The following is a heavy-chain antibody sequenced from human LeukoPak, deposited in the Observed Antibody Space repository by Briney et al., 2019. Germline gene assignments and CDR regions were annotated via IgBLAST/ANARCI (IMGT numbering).Heavy chain of an antibody. D-gene: IGHD3-3*01. V-gene: IGHV3-23*01. Sequence: QPGGTLRLSCAASGFTFSNYGLSCVRQAPGKVLEWVSGITGSGGSTYYADSVKGRFTISRDNSKNTLYLQMNSLRAEDTAIYYCARDERLLSFLKWGQGTLVTVSS. CDR1: GFTFSNYG. J-gene: IGHJ4*02. CDR2: ITGSGGST. CDR3: ARDERLLSFLK.